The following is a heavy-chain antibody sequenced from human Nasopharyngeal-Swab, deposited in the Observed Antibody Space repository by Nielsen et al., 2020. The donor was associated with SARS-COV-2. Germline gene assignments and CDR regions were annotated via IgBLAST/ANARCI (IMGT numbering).Heavy chain of an antibody. J-gene: IGHJ6*02. CDR1: GYTFTNYG. D-gene: IGHD1-26*01. CDR3: ARVTWQLVGYYYYYGMDV. CDR2: SSVYNGNT. V-gene: IGHV1-18*01. Sequence: ASVKVSCKASGYTFTNYGTSWVRQAPGEGLEWMGWSSVYNGNTNCRQRVQGRVTMTTDTSTNTAYMELRSLRSDDTAVYYCARVTWQLVGYYYYYGMDVWGQGTTVTVSS.